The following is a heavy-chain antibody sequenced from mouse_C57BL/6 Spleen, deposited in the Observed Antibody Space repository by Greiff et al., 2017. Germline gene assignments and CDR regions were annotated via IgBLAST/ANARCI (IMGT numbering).Heavy chain of an antibody. V-gene: IGHV1-50*01. Sequence: QVQLQQPGAELVKPGASVKLSCKASGYTFTSYWMQWVKQRPGQGLEWIGEIDPSDSYTNYNQKFKGKATLTVDTSSSTASMQLSSLTSEDSAVYYCARRGRSGPCYAMDYWGQGTSLTVSS. CDR2: IDPSDSYT. CDR3: ARRGRSGPCYAMDY. J-gene: IGHJ4*01. D-gene: IGHD3-2*02. CDR1: GYTFTSYW.